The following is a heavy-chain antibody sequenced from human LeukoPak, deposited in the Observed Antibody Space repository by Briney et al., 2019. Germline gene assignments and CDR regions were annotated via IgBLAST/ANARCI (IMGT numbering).Heavy chain of an antibody. D-gene: IGHD1-1*01. V-gene: IGHV1-2*02. CDR1: GYTFTGYY. CDR2: INPNSGGT. J-gene: IGHJ3*02. CDR3: AGGYWNDADAFDI. Sequence: GASVKVSCKASGYTFTGYYMHWVRQAPGQGLEWMGWINPNSGGTNYAQKFQGRVTMTRDTSISTAHMELSRLRSDDTAVYYCAGGYWNDADAFDIWGQGTMVTVSS.